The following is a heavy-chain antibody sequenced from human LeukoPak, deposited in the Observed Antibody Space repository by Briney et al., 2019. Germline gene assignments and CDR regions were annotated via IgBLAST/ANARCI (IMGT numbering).Heavy chain of an antibody. V-gene: IGHV3-48*01. CDR3: ARDISTFYYYYMDV. J-gene: IGHJ6*03. CDR2: ITSDSGAT. CDR1: GFPFSTYN. D-gene: IGHD2/OR15-2a*01. Sequence: GGSLRLSCAASGFPFSTYNMNWVRQAPGKGLEWVSHITSDSGATHYADAVQGRFTISRDNAKNSLCLQMSSLRVEDTAVYYCARDISTFYYYYMDVWGKGTTVTVSS.